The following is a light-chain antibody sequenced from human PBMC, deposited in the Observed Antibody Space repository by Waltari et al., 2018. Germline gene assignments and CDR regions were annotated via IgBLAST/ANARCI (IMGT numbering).Light chain of an antibody. CDR2: EVT. CDR1: SSDVGDY. Sequence: QSTLTQPPSASGSPGQSVAISCTGTSSDVGDYVSWYQQHPGKAPKLMISEVTKRPSGVPDRFSGAKSGSTASLTVSGLQAEDEADYYCSSYAGNNNLVFGGGTKLTVL. J-gene: IGLJ2*01. V-gene: IGLV2-8*01. CDR3: SSYAGNNNLV.